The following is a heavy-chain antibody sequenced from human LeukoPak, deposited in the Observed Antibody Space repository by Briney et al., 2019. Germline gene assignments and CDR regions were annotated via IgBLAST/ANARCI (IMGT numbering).Heavy chain of an antibody. CDR1: GYSFILYG. CDR3: ARVGPYVLRYFDWLLSVDYYFDY. CDR2: ISTSTGDT. D-gene: IGHD3-9*01. V-gene: IGHV1-18*01. J-gene: IGHJ4*02. Sequence: ASVKVSCKTSGYSFILYGISWVRQAPGQGPEWMGWISTSTGDTKYTQKFQGRVTLTTDTSTSTAYMELSSLRSDDTAVYYCARVGPYVLRYFDWLLSVDYYFDYWGQGTLVTVSS.